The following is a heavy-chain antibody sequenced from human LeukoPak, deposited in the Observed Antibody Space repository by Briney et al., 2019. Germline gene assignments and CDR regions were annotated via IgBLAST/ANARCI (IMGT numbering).Heavy chain of an antibody. D-gene: IGHD5-18*01. CDR2: ISGSGGST. CDR1: GFTFSSYA. V-gene: IGHV3-23*01. CDR3: ARGHDSYGSYFDY. Sequence: GRSLRLSCAASGFTFSSYAMSWVRQAPGKGLEWVSAISGSGGSTYYADSVKGRFTISRDNSKNTLYLQMNSLRAEDTAVYYCARGHDSYGSYFDYWGQGTLVTVSS. J-gene: IGHJ4*02.